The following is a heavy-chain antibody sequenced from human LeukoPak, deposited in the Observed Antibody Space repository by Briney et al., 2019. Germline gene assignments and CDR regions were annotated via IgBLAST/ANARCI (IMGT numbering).Heavy chain of an antibody. Sequence: GGSLRLSCAASGFTFSSYAMSWVRQAPGKGLEWVANIKQDGSEKHYVDSVRGRFTISRDNAKNSLYLQMNSLRAEDTAVYYCVRASSWAIMDYWGQGTLVTVSS. D-gene: IGHD6-13*01. V-gene: IGHV3-7*01. CDR2: IKQDGSEK. J-gene: IGHJ4*02. CDR3: VRASSWAIMDY. CDR1: GFTFSSYA.